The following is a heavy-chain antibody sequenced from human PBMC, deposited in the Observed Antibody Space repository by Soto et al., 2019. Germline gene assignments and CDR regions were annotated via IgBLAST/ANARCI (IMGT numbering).Heavy chain of an antibody. D-gene: IGHD3-3*01. J-gene: IGHJ4*02. CDR2: IDTSGTKI. CDR3: ASHYDMWRGYLSPVDY. V-gene: IGHV3-11*01. Sequence: ESGGDLVKPGGSLRLSCAASGYTFSDYYMSWIRQAPGKGLEWISYIDTSGTKIYYADSVKGRFTITRDNAKNSLYLEMNSLRDEDTAVYYCASHYDMWRGYLSPVDYWGQGTLVTVSS. CDR1: GYTFSDYY.